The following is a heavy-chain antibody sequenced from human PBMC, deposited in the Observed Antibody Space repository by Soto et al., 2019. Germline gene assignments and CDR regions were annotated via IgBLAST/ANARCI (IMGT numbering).Heavy chain of an antibody. Sequence: GGSLRLSCAASGFTFSSYWMSWVRQAPGKGLEWVANIKQDGSEKYYVDSVKGRFTISRDNAKNSLYLQMNSLRAEDTAVYYCAKEQKDSSTWSELNYWGQGTLVTVS. J-gene: IGHJ4*02. D-gene: IGHD6-13*01. CDR3: AKEQKDSSTWSELNY. CDR2: IKQDGSEK. V-gene: IGHV3-7*01. CDR1: GFTFSSYW.